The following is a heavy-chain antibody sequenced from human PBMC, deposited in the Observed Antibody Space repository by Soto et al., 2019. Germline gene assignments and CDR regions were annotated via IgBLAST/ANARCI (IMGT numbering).Heavy chain of an antibody. Sequence: GSLRLSCAASGFTFSSYWMHWVRQAPGKGLVWVSRINSDGSSTSYADSVKGRFTISRDNAKNTLYLQMNSLRAEDTAVYYCARVSGEVVTLYYYYYMDVWGKGTTVTVSS. D-gene: IGHD6-25*01. CDR2: INSDGSST. J-gene: IGHJ6*03. CDR3: ARVSGEVVTLYYYYYMDV. CDR1: GFTFSSYW. V-gene: IGHV3-74*01.